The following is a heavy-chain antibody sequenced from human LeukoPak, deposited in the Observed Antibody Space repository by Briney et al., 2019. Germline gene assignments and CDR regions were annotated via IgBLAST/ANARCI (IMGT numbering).Heavy chain of an antibody. CDR1: GGSISSGSYY. Sequence: SETLSLTCTVSGGSISSGSYYWSWIRQPAGKGLEWIGRIYTSGSTNYNPSLKSRVTISVDTSKNQFSLKLSSVTAADTAVYYCARLGWALDYWGQGTLVTVSS. J-gene: IGHJ4*02. CDR2: IYTSGST. D-gene: IGHD2-2*03. V-gene: IGHV4-61*02. CDR3: ARLGWALDY.